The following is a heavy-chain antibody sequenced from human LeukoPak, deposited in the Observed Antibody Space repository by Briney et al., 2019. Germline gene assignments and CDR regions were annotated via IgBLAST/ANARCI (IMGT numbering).Heavy chain of an antibody. V-gene: IGHV3-33*01. CDR1: GFIFSKYA. Sequence: AGRSLRLSCAASGFIFSKYAMHWVRQTPGKGLEWVSAVRNDGSNENYADSVKGRFTISSDNSKNTLYLHMNSLRAEDTAVYYCALEIGMSQGAFDIWGQGTMIIVSS. D-gene: IGHD3-10*01. CDR2: VRNDGSNE. CDR3: ALEIGMSQGAFDI. J-gene: IGHJ3*02.